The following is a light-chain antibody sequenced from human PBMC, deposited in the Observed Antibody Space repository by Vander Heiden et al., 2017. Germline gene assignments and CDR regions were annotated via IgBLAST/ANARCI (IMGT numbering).Light chain of an antibody. Sequence: QSVLTQPPSLSAAPAQKVTISCSGSSSNIGNNYVSWYQQRPGTAPKLLIYENNKRPSGIPDRFSGSKSGTSATLGITGLQTGDEADYYCGTWDSSLSAVVFGGGTKLTVL. CDR1: SSNIGNNY. V-gene: IGLV1-51*02. CDR3: GTWDSSLSAVV. CDR2: ENN. J-gene: IGLJ3*02.